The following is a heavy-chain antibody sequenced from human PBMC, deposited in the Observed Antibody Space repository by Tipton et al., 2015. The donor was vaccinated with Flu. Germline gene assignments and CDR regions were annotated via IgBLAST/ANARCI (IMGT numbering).Heavy chain of an antibody. V-gene: IGHV3-9*01. Sequence: SLRLSCAASGFTFDDYAMHWVRQAPGKGLEWVSGISWNSGSIGYADSVKGRFTISRDNAKNSLYLQMNSLRAEDTAVYYCAASSGWYVDYWGQGTLVTVSS. CDR3: AASSGWYVDY. CDR2: ISWNSGSI. CDR1: GFTFDDYA. D-gene: IGHD6-19*01. J-gene: IGHJ4*02.